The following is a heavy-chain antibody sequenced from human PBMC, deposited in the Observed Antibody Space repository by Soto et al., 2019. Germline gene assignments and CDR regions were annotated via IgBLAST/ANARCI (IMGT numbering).Heavy chain of an antibody. J-gene: IGHJ6*02. D-gene: IGHD6-19*01. V-gene: IGHV3-30-3*01. CDR2: ISYDGSNK. Sequence: QVQLVESGGGVVQPGRSLRLSCAASGFTFSSYAMHWVRQAPGKGLEWVAVISYDGSNKYYADSVKGRFTISRDNSMNTRYLQMNSLRAEDTAMYYCARTIAVGSYGMDVWGQGTTVTVSS. CDR1: GFTFSSYA. CDR3: ARTIAVGSYGMDV.